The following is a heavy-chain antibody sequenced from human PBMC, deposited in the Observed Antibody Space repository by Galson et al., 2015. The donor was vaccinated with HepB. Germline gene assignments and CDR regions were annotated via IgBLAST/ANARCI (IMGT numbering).Heavy chain of an antibody. CDR1: GFTFSSYG. CDR2: ISYDGSNK. V-gene: IGHV3-30*18. J-gene: IGHJ6*02. CDR3: AKDGPAAMTWDYYYGMDV. D-gene: IGHD2-2*01. Sequence: SLRLSCAASGFTFSSYGMHWVRQAPGKGLEWVAVISYDGSNKYYADSVKGRFTISRDNSKNTLYLQMNSLRAEDTAVYYCAKDGPAAMTWDYYYGMDVWGQGTTVTVSS.